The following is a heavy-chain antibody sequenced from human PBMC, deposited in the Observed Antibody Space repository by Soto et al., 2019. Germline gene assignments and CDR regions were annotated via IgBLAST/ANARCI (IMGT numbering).Heavy chain of an antibody. CDR1: GCNFRSYA. J-gene: IGHJ4*02. CDR2: ISGSCCST. CDR3: AKAARSSSWYCFDY. Sequence: GGSLRLSCAASGCNFRSYAMXXVRQXXGKGLEWVSDISGSCCSTYYADSVKGRFTISRYNSKNTLYLQMNSLRAEDTSVYYCAKAARSSSWYCFDYWGQGTLVTVSS. V-gene: IGHV3-23*01. D-gene: IGHD6-13*01.